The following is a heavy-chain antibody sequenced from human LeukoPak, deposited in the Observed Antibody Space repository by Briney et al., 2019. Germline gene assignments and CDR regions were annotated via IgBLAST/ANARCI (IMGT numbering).Heavy chain of an antibody. J-gene: IGHJ4*02. Sequence: PGGSLRLSCAASGFTFSSYGMHWVRQAPGKGLEWVAVISYDGSNKYYADSVKGRFTISRDNSKNSLYLQMNSLRAEDTALYYCAREWVVAATRTYDYWGQGTLVTVSS. V-gene: IGHV3-30*03. CDR3: AREWVVAATRTYDY. D-gene: IGHD2-15*01. CDR1: GFTFSSYG. CDR2: ISYDGSNK.